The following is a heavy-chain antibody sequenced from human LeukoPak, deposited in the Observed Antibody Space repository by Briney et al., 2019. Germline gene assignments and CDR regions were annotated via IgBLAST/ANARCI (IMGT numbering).Heavy chain of an antibody. J-gene: IGHJ3*02. Sequence: SETLSLTCTVSGGSISSCSYYWGWIRQPPGKGLEWIGSIYYSGSTYYNPSLRSRVTISVDTSKNQFSLKLSSVTAADTAVYYCARRNYCSSTSCYDVDAFDIWGQGTMVTVSS. CDR3: ARRNYCSSTSCYDVDAFDI. CDR1: GGSISSCSYY. D-gene: IGHD2-2*01. CDR2: IYYSGST. V-gene: IGHV4-39*01.